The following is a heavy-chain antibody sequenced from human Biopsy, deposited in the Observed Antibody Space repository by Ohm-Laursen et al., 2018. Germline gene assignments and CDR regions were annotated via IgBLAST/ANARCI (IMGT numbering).Heavy chain of an antibody. CDR3: ARDYQPTIITIHYYYYGMDV. CDR1: GYTFINYG. Sequence: GASVKVSCKASGYTFINYGFSWVRQAPGQGLEWMGWINPYNGDTNYAQKLQGRATMTTDTSTSTAYMELRSLRSDDTAVYYCARDYQPTIITIHYYYYGMDVWGQGTTVTVSS. V-gene: IGHV1-18*01. CDR2: INPYNGDT. D-gene: IGHD2-2*01. J-gene: IGHJ6*02.